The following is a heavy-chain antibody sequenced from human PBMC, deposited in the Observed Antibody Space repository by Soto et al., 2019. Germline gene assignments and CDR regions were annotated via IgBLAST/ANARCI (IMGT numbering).Heavy chain of an antibody. CDR1: GGSINSGDYY. V-gene: IGHV4-30-4*01. D-gene: IGHD4-17*01. Sequence: QVQLQESGPGLVKPSQTLSLTCTVSGGSINSGDYYWSWIRQPPGKGLEWIGYLYYSGSTYYNPPLRSRVTISIDTSKNHFFLKLSSVTAADTAVYYCARIVLTTALLWGQGTLVTVS. CDR3: ARIVLTTALL. J-gene: IGHJ4*02. CDR2: LYYSGST.